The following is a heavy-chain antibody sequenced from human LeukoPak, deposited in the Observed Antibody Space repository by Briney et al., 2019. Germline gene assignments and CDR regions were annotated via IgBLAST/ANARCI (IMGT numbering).Heavy chain of an antibody. V-gene: IGHV4-59*08. CDR1: GGSISSYY. D-gene: IGHD3-9*01. CDR3: ARQQGVLTGYSAYWYFDL. CDR2: IYYSGST. Sequence: SETLSLTCTVSGGSISSYYWSWFRQPPGKGLKWIGYIYYSGSTNYNPSLKSRVTISVDTSKNQFSLKLSSVTAADTAVYYCARQQGVLTGYSAYWYFDLWGRGTLVTVSS. J-gene: IGHJ2*01.